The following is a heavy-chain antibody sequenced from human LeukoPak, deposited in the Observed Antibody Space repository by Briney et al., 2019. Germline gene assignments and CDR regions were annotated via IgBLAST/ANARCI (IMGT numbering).Heavy chain of an antibody. Sequence: ASVKVSCEASGYTFTSYGISWVRQAPGQGLEWMGWISAYNGNTNYAQKLQGRVTMTTDTSTSTAYMELRSLRSDDTAVYYCARYCSGGSCYPDDWFDPWGQGTLVTVSS. V-gene: IGHV1-18*04. CDR3: ARYCSGGSCYPDDWFDP. CDR2: ISAYNGNT. CDR1: GYTFTSYG. D-gene: IGHD2-15*01. J-gene: IGHJ5*02.